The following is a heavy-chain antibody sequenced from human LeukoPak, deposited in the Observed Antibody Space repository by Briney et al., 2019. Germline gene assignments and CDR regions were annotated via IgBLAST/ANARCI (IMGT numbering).Heavy chain of an antibody. CDR2: ISWNSGSI. V-gene: IGHV3-9*01. CDR1: GFTFSSYW. CDR3: AKGGMATIRNWFDP. D-gene: IGHD5-24*01. Sequence: GGSLRLSCAASGFTFSSYWMAWVRQAPGKGLEWVSGISWNSGSIGYADSVKGRFTISRDNAKNSLYLQMNSLRAEDTALYYCAKGGMATIRNWFDPWGQGTLVTVSS. J-gene: IGHJ5*02.